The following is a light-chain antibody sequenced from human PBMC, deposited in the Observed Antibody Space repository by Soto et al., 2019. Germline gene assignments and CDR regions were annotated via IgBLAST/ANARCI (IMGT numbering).Light chain of an antibody. V-gene: IGKV1-33*01. J-gene: IGKJ4*01. Sequence: DIQMTQSPSSLSASVGDRVTITCQASQDISNYLNWYQQKPGKAPKLLIYDASNLETGVPSRFSGRGSGTDFTFTISSLQPEDIATYYCQQYDNLLRTFGGGTKVEIK. CDR2: DAS. CDR1: QDISNY. CDR3: QQYDNLLRT.